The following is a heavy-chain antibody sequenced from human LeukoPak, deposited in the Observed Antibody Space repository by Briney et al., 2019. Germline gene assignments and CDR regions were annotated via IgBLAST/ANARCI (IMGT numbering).Heavy chain of an antibody. CDR1: GGTFSSYA. J-gene: IGHJ4*02. Sequence: SVKVSCKASGGTFSSYAISWVRQAPGQGLEWMGRIIPILGIANYAQKFQGRVTITADKSTSTAYMELSGLRSEDTAVYYCARDTYYYDSSGYYFFDYWGQGTLVTVSS. CDR2: IIPILGIA. D-gene: IGHD3-22*01. V-gene: IGHV1-69*04. CDR3: ARDTYYYDSSGYYFFDY.